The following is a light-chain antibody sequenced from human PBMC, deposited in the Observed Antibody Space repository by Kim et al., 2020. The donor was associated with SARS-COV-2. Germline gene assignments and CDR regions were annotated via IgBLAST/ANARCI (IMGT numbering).Light chain of an antibody. Sequence: SYELTQPPSVSVSPGQTARITCSGDGLGDKFVCWYRQRPGQSPVLLVYQDSKRPSGISERFSGSSSGNTATLTISGTQTIDEGDYYCQAGDTSTTGIFGT. CDR1: GLGDKF. CDR3: QAGDTSTTGI. V-gene: IGLV3-1*01. J-gene: IGLJ1*01. CDR2: QDS.